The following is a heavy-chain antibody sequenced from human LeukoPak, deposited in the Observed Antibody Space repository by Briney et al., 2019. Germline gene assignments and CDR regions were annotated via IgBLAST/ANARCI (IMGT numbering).Heavy chain of an antibody. D-gene: IGHD2-2*01. CDR3: ARGGVVPAATDFDY. Sequence: SETLSLTCAVYGGSFSGYYWSWIRQPPGKGLEWIGEINHSGSINYNPSLKSRVTISVDTSKNQFSLKLSSVTAADTAVYYCARGGVVPAATDFDYWGQGTLVTVSS. CDR1: GGSFSGYY. V-gene: IGHV4-34*01. J-gene: IGHJ4*02. CDR2: INHSGSI.